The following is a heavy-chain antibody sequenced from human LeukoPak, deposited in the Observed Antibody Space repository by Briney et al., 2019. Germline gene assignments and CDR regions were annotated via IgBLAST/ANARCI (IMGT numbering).Heavy chain of an antibody. CDR2: IFHSGIT. V-gene: IGHV4-59*01. CDR1: GGSISPYY. J-gene: IGHJ4*02. Sequence: SETLSLTCSVSGGSISPYYWSWFRQPPGKGLEWIGYIFHSGITTYNPSLKSRVTISLDSSKNQFFLRLTSVTAADTAMYYCARAETFAAFYFDFWGQGSLVTVSS. CDR3: ARAETFAAFYFDF. D-gene: IGHD6-25*01.